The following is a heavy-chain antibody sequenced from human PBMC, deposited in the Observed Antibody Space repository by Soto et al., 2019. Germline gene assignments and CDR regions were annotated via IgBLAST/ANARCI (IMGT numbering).Heavy chain of an antibody. J-gene: IGHJ5*02. V-gene: IGHV1-18*01. Sequence: QVQLVQSGAEVKKPGASVKVCCKASGYTFSSYGISWVRQAPGQGLEWMGRISAYNGNTNYAQKLQGRVTMTTDTSTRTAYMELRSLRSDDTAVYYCARHRGYNWNYGWYDPWGQGTLVTVSS. CDR3: ARHRGYNWNYGWYDP. CDR2: ISAYNGNT. D-gene: IGHD1-7*01. CDR1: GYTFSSYG.